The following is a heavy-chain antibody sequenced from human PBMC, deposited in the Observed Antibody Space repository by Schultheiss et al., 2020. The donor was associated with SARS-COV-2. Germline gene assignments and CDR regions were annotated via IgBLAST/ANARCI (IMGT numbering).Heavy chain of an antibody. V-gene: IGHV4-31*01. Sequence: SQTLSLTCTVSGGSISSGGYYWSWIRQHPGKGLEWIGYIYYSGSTYYNPSLKSLVTISVDKSKNQFSLKLSSVTAADTAVYYCAREGTDGSGSNLDYWGQGTLVTVSS. CDR3: AREGTDGSGSNLDY. J-gene: IGHJ4*02. CDR1: GGSISSGGYY. CDR2: IYYSGST. D-gene: IGHD3-10*01.